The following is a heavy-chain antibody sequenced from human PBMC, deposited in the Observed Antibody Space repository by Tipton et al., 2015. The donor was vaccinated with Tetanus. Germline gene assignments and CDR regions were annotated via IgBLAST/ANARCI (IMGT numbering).Heavy chain of an antibody. J-gene: IGHJ3*01. CDR3: ARRSYCTSSRCFDAFDL. V-gene: IGHV4-59*02. CDR2: IFHSGST. Sequence: TLSLTCTVSGDSVSGYYWSWIRQPPGKGLEWISYIFHSGSTNYNPSLKSRVNISMDTSKNQISLKLTSVTAADTAVYFCARRSYCTSSRCFDAFDLWGPGTRVTVSS. D-gene: IGHD2-8*01. CDR1: GDSVSGYY.